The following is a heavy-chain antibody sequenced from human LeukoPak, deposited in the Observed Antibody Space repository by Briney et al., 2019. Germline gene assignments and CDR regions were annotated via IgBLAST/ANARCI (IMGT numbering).Heavy chain of an antibody. D-gene: IGHD4-17*01. J-gene: IGHJ4*02. CDR3: ARGEDGTGDYRPTYFDS. CDR1: GGSFSDYF. Sequence: EASETLSLTCAVYGGSFSDYFWNWIRQTPGKGLEWIGEINHGGGTKYNPSLKSRATISVDTSKKQFSLNLTSVTAADTAVYYCARGEDGTGDYRPTYFDSWGQGTLVTVSS. CDR2: INHGGGT. V-gene: IGHV4-34*01.